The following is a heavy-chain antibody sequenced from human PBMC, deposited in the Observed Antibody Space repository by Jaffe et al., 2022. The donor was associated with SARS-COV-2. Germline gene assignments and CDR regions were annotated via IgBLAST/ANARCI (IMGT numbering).Heavy chain of an antibody. Sequence: EVQLVESGGGLVQPGGSLRLSCAASGFTFSSYWMSWVRQAPGRGLEWVANIKEDGTEKYYVDSVKGRFTVSRDNAKNSLYLQMNSLRAEDRAVYYCARDRVSMFVPVPLDRWGQGTLVSVSS. CDR1: GFTFSSYW. CDR3: ARDRVSMFVPVPLDR. CDR2: IKEDGTEK. D-gene: IGHD3-10*02. V-gene: IGHV3-7*03. J-gene: IGHJ5*02.